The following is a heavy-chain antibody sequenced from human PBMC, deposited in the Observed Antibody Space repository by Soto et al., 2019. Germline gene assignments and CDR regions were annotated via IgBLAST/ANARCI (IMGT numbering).Heavy chain of an antibody. CDR3: AVGSSGSCFVY. V-gene: IGHV4-39*01. CDR1: GVSISSSTYY. CDR2: IYYSGNT. J-gene: IGHJ4*02. Sequence: SETLSLTCTVSGVSISSSTYYWGWIRQPPGKGLEWIGSIYYSGNTYCDPSLKSRVTISKDTSKYQFSLKLSSVTAADTAMYYCAVGSSGSCFVYWGQGTLVTVSS. D-gene: IGHD1-26*01.